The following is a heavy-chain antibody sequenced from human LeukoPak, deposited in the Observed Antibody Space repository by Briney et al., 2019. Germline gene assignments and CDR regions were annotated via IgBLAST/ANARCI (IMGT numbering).Heavy chain of an antibody. CDR1: GYTFASYD. J-gene: IGHJ4*02. CDR2: MNPDSTNT. D-gene: IGHD2-15*01. V-gene: IGHV1-8*01. CDR3: ARVPSLGYCSGGSCYRFDH. Sequence: ASVKVSCKASGYTFASYDINWVRQAPGQGLEWMGWMNPDSTNTGYAQKFQGRVTMTRDTSMSTAYMKLSSLTSEDTAVYYCARVPSLGYCSGGSCYRFDHWGQGTLVAVSS.